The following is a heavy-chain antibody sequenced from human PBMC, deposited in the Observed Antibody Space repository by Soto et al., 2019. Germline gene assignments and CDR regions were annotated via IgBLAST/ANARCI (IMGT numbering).Heavy chain of an antibody. J-gene: IGHJ4*02. CDR3: ARVVAWFGEFDY. CDR1: GFTFSGYS. CDR2: ISSSSSYI. Sequence: ASLRLSCAASGFTFSGYSMNWVRQAPGKGLEWVSSISSSSSYIYYADSVKGRFTISRDNAKNSLYLQMNSLRAEDTAVYYCARVVAWFGEFDYWGQGTLVTVSS. D-gene: IGHD3-10*01. V-gene: IGHV3-21*04.